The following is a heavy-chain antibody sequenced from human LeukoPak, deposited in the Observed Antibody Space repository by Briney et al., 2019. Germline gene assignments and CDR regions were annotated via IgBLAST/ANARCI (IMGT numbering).Heavy chain of an antibody. V-gene: IGHV1-2*02. CDR1: GYTFTAYY. CDR3: ARGYNWNERGAFDI. Sequence: GASVKVSCKASGYTFTAYYIMHWVRQAPGQGLEWMGWINPISGGTNYAQKFQGRVTMTRGTSINTGYMELSRLISDDTAVFYCARGYNWNERGAFDIWGQGTMVTVSS. CDR2: INPISGGT. D-gene: IGHD1-1*01. J-gene: IGHJ3*02.